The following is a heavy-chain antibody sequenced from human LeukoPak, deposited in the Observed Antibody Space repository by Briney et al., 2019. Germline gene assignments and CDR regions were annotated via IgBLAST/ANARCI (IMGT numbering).Heavy chain of an antibody. CDR1: GYSFSSNW. D-gene: IGHD1-26*01. Sequence: GESLKISCKASGYSFSSNWIGWVRQMPGKGLEWMGVIYPGDSDTTYSPSYQGQVTISADKSISTAYLQWSSLKASDTAIYYCARREGAATYFDHWGQGTLVTVPS. J-gene: IGHJ4*02. CDR3: ARREGAATYFDH. CDR2: IYPGDSDT. V-gene: IGHV5-51*01.